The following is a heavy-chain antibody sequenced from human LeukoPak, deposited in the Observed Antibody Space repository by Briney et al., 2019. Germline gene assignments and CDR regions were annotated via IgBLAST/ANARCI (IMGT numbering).Heavy chain of an antibody. CDR3: ARLLDSDNSGAPDTFDM. CDR2: VYYTGRT. Sequence: SETLSLTCSVFSDSISPNYWTWIRQSPGKGLEWIGDVYYTGRTKYNPSLQSRLTISLDTSNNHFSLQLSSVTTADTAVYYCARLLDSDNSGAPDTFDMWGQGTMVTVSS. V-gene: IGHV4-59*01. J-gene: IGHJ3*02. CDR1: SDSISPNY. D-gene: IGHD3-22*01.